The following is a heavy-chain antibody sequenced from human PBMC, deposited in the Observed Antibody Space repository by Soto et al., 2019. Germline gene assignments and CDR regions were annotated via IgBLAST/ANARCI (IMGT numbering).Heavy chain of an antibody. D-gene: IGHD3-10*01. CDR1: GFTFSSYS. Sequence: EVQLVESGGGLVQPGGSLRLSCAASGFTFSSYSMNWVRQAPGKGLEWVSYISSSSSTIYYADSVEGRFTISRDNAKNSLYLQMNSLRDEDTAVYYCARVWFGELFLFDYWGQGTLVTVSS. CDR3: ARVWFGELFLFDY. J-gene: IGHJ4*02. CDR2: ISSSSSTI. V-gene: IGHV3-48*02.